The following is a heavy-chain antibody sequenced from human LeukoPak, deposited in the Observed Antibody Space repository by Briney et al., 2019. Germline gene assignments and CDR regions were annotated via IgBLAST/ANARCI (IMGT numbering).Heavy chain of an antibody. Sequence: GESLKISCKGSGYSFTSYWIGWVRQMPGKGLEWMGIIYLGDSDTRYSPSFQGQVTISADKSISTAYLQWSSLKASDTAMYYCARHWVYYDSSGYEIDYWGQGTLVTVSS. V-gene: IGHV5-51*01. CDR3: ARHWVYYDSSGYEIDY. CDR2: IYLGDSDT. D-gene: IGHD3-22*01. CDR1: GYSFTSYW. J-gene: IGHJ4*02.